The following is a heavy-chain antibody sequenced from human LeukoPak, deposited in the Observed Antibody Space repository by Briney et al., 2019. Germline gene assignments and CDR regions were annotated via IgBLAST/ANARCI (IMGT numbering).Heavy chain of an antibody. Sequence: GGSLRFSGAASGFTFISYSRNWVRQAPGKGLKWVSSISSSSSYIYYADSVEGRFTISRDNAKNSLYLQMNSLRAEDTAVYYCAREIVVRGAPGLDYWGQGTLVTVSS. V-gene: IGHV3-21*01. J-gene: IGHJ4*02. CDR1: GFTFISYS. D-gene: IGHD3-10*01. CDR3: AREIVVRGAPGLDY. CDR2: ISSSSSYI.